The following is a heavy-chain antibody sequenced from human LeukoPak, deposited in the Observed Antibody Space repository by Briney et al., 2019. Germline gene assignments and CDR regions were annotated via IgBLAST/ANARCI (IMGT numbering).Heavy chain of an antibody. CDR2: IYYSGST. CDR1: GGSISSGGYY. Sequence: SETLSLTCTVSGGSISSGGYYRSWLRQHPGKGLEWIGYIYYSGSTYYNPSLKSRVTISVDTSKNQYSLKLSSVTAADTAVYYCARGLPYSSSFLDYWGQGTLVTVSS. CDR3: ARGLPYSSSFLDY. V-gene: IGHV4-31*03. D-gene: IGHD6-13*01. J-gene: IGHJ4*02.